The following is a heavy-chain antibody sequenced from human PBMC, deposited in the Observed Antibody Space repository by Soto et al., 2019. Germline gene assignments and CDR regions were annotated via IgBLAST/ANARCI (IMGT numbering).Heavy chain of an antibody. V-gene: IGHV4-39*01. D-gene: IGHD2-2*01. CDR1: GGSFSSYT. J-gene: IGHJ6*02. CDR2: IYSSGST. Sequence: SETLSLTCAVYGGSFSSYTWGWIRQPPGKGPEWIGSIYSSGSTYYNPSLNSRVTVSVDTSKNQFSLKVTSVTAADTAVYYCARLYGYCIRNSCHGHYAMDVWGQGTTVTVSS. CDR3: ARLYGYCIRNSCHGHYAMDV.